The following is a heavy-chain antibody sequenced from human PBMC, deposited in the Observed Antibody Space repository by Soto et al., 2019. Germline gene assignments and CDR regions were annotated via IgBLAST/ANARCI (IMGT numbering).Heavy chain of an antibody. CDR3: ARMRGSDFSSGSFRRCWFDS. Sequence: QVQLQQWGAGLLKPSETLSLTCAVNGGSFNTYYWTWIRQPPGKGLEWIGEIKHSGGTNYNPSLKSRVTISVYTSKNHFSLNLTSVTAADTAVYYCARMRGSDFSSGSFRRCWFDSWGQGTLVTVSS. CDR1: GGSFNTYY. CDR2: IKHSGGT. D-gene: IGHD3-3*01. V-gene: IGHV4-34*02. J-gene: IGHJ5*01.